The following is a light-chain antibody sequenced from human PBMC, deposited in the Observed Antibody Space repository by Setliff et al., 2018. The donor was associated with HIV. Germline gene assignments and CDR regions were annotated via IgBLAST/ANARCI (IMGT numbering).Light chain of an antibody. J-gene: IGLJ1*01. CDR2: EVR. CDR1: SSDVGGYSH. Sequence: QSALAQPASVSGSPGQSITISCTGTSSDVGGYSHVSWYQQHPGKAPTLIIYEVRNRPSGVSNRFSGSKSGNTASLTIPGLQAEDEADYYCSSYAITNTLPFGTGTKVTVL. V-gene: IGLV2-14*01. CDR3: SSYAITNTLP.